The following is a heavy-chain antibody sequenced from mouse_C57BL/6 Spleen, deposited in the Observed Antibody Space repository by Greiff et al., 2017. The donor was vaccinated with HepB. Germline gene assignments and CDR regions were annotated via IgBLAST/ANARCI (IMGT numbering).Heavy chain of an antibody. CDR2: INPNNGGT. CDR1: GYTFTDYN. D-gene: IGHD1-1*01. J-gene: IGHJ4*01. V-gene: IGHV1-22*01. CDR3: ARGDYYGSSYSYAMDY. Sequence: VQLKESGPELVKPGASVKMSCKASGYTFTDYNMHWVKQSHGKSLEWIGYINPNNGGTSYNQKFKGKATLTVNKSSSTAYMELRSLTSEDSAVYYCARGDYYGSSYSYAMDYWGQGTSVTVSS.